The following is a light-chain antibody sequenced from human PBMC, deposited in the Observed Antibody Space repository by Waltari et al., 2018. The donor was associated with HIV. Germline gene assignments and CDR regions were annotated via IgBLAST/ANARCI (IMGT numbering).Light chain of an antibody. V-gene: IGKV4-1*01. Sequence: DIVMTQSPDSLAVSLGERATINCKSSQSVLYSSNNKNYLAWYQQKPGQPPKLLIYWASTRESGVPDRFSGSGSGTDFTLTISSLQAEDVAVYCCQQYYSTPPFTFGPGTKVDIK. CDR3: QQYYSTPPFT. J-gene: IGKJ3*01. CDR1: QSVLYSSNNKNY. CDR2: WAS.